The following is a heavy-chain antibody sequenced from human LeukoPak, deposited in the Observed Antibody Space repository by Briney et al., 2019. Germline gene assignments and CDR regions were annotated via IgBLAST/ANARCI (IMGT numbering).Heavy chain of an antibody. CDR1: GFTVSSNY. V-gene: IGHV3-66*01. D-gene: IGHD2-15*01. Sequence: GGSLRLSCAASGFTVSSNYMSWVRQAPGKGLEWVSVIYGGGGTNYADSVKGRFTISRDNSKNTMYLQMNTLRAEDTAVYYCASPYCSGDSCYSGYWGQGTLVTVSS. CDR3: ASPYCSGDSCYSGY. J-gene: IGHJ4*02. CDR2: IYGGGGT.